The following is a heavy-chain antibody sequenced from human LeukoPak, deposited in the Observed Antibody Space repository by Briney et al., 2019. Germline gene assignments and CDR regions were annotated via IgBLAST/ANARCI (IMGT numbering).Heavy chain of an antibody. Sequence: ASGTVSCKPSGYTFTGYYMHWVRQAPGLGLEWMGWINPNSGDTNYAQKFQGRVTMTRDTSISTAYMELSRLRSDDTAVYYCAREQDIGMVSALDYWGQGTLVTVSS. V-gene: IGHV1-2*02. CDR3: AREQDIGMVSALDY. J-gene: IGHJ4*02. D-gene: IGHD5-18*01. CDR2: INPNSGDT. CDR1: GYTFTGYY.